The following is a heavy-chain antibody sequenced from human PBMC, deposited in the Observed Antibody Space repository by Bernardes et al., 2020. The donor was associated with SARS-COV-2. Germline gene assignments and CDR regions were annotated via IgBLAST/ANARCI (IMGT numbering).Heavy chain of an antibody. J-gene: IGHJ4*02. Sequence: SETLSLTCFVSGGSIGNYYWSWIRQAPGKGLEWIGFIHYTGNTNYNPSLRSRVTISVDTSKDQLYLRLSSVTAADTAVYYCEREYSSFEDWGPGILVTVSS. V-gene: IGHV4-59*01. CDR1: GGSIGNYY. CDR3: EREYSSFED. D-gene: IGHD3-22*01. CDR2: IHYTGNT.